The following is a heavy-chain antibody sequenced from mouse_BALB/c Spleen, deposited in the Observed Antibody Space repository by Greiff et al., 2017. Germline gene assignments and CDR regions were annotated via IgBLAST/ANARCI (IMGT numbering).Heavy chain of an antibody. V-gene: IGHV6-6*01. CDR3: TRRDSAWFAY. Sequence: EVQLVESGGGLVKPGGSLKLSCAASGFTFSSYAMSWVRQSPEKRLEWVAEIRSKANNHATYYAESVKGRFTISRDDSKSSVYLQRNSLRAEDTGMYYCTRRDSAWFAYWGQGTLVTVSA. CDR1: GFTFSSYA. CDR2: IRSKANNHAT. J-gene: IGHJ3*01.